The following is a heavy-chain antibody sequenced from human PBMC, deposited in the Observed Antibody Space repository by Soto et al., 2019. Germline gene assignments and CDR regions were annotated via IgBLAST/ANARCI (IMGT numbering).Heavy chain of an antibody. D-gene: IGHD2-15*01. Sequence: PGESLKISCKGSGYSFTSYWISWVLQIPGKGLEWMGRIDPSDSYTNYSPSFQGHVTISADKSISTAYLQWSSLKASDTAMYYCARQDCSGGSCHRVRHGYSGQGTPVPVSS. J-gene: IGHJ1*01. CDR3: ARQDCSGGSCHRVRHGY. V-gene: IGHV5-10-1*01. CDR1: GYSFTSYW. CDR2: IDPSDSYT.